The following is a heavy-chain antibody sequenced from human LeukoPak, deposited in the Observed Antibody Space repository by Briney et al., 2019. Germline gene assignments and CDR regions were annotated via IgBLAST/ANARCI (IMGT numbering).Heavy chain of an antibody. CDR2: INANSGDT. V-gene: IGHV1-18*01. J-gene: IGHJ4*02. CDR3: ARDWPIVIADY. D-gene: IGHD2/OR15-2a*01. Sequence: ASVKVSCKTSGYPFTNHGVSWVRQAPGQGVEWMGWINANSGDTNYAQRFQGRLTMTTDTSTTTAYMELRSLSSDDTAVYYCARDWPIVIADYWGQGTLVTVSS. CDR1: GYPFTNHG.